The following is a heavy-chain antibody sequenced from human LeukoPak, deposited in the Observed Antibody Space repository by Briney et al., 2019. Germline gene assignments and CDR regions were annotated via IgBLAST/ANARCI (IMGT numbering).Heavy chain of an antibody. J-gene: IGHJ4*02. D-gene: IGHD1-14*01. CDR3: ARVPIVEPPDY. CDR2: IYYGGST. Sequence: SETLSLTCTVSGGSISSGGYYWSWIRQHPGKGLEWIGYIYYGGSTYYNPSLKSRVTISVDTSKNQFSLKLSSVTAADTAVYYCARVPIVEPPDYWGQGTLVTVSS. V-gene: IGHV4-31*03. CDR1: GGSISSGGYY.